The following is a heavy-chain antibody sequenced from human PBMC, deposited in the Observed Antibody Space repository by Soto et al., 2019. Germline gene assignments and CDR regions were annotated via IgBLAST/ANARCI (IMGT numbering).Heavy chain of an antibody. Sequence: GGSLRLSCAASGFTFSSYAMSWVRQAPGKGLEWVSAISGSGGSTYYADSVKGRFTISRDNSKNTLYLQMNSLRAEDTAVYYCAKTMYYYDSIGYYNLYYFDYWGQGTLVTVSS. CDR3: AKTMYYYDSIGYYNLYYFDY. CDR2: ISGSGGST. V-gene: IGHV3-23*01. J-gene: IGHJ4*02. D-gene: IGHD3-22*01. CDR1: GFTFSSYA.